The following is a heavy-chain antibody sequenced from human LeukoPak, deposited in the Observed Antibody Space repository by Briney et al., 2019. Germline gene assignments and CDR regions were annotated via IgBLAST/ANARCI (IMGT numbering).Heavy chain of an antibody. CDR2: ISSSSSYT. D-gene: IGHD2-2*01. CDR3: ASDIVVVPAAMGDAEYFQH. J-gene: IGHJ1*01. Sequence: GGSLRLSCAASGFTFSDYYMNWIRQAPGKGLEWVSYISSSSSYTNYADSVKGRFTISRDNAKNSLYLQMNSLRAEDTAVYYCASDIVVVPAAMGDAEYFQHWGQGTLVTVSS. V-gene: IGHV3-11*06. CDR1: GFTFSDYY.